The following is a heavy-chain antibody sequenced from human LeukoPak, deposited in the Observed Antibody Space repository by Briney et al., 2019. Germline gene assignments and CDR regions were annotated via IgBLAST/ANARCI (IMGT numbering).Heavy chain of an antibody. D-gene: IGHD4-4*01. CDR3: ARAGIHDYTCDY. V-gene: IGHV1-2*02. Sequence: ASAKVSCKASGYTFTGYYMHWVRQAPGQGLEWMGWINPNSGGTNYAQKFQGRVTMTRDTSISTAYMELSRLRSDDTAVYYCARAGIHDYTCDYWGQGTLVTISS. J-gene: IGHJ4*02. CDR2: INPNSGGT. CDR1: GYTFTGYY.